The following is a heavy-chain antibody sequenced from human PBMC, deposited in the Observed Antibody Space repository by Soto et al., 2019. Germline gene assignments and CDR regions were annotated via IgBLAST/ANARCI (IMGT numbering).Heavy chain of an antibody. D-gene: IGHD6-13*01. CDR1: GFTFSSYG. Sequence: PGGSLRLSCAASGFTFSSYGMHWVRQAPGKGLEWVAVIWYDGSNKYYADSVKGRFTISRDNSKNTLYLQMNSLRAEDTAVYYCALLRIADKDYYYYGMDVWGQGTTVTVSS. CDR3: ALLRIADKDYYYYGMDV. J-gene: IGHJ6*02. V-gene: IGHV3-33*01. CDR2: IWYDGSNK.